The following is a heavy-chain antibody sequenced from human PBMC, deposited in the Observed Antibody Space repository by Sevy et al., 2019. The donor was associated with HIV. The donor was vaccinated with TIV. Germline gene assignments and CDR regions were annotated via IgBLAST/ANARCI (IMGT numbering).Heavy chain of an antibody. J-gene: IGHJ5*02. CDR2: ISGSGGST. V-gene: IGHV3-23*01. Sequence: GGSLRLSCAASGFTFSSYAMSWVRQAPGKGLEWVSAISGSGGSTYYADSVKGRFTISRDNSKNTLYLQMNSLRAEDTAVYYCAKPRTLGGYSSSSWFDPWGQGTLVTVSS. CDR1: GFTFSSYA. CDR3: AKPRTLGGYSSSSWFDP. D-gene: IGHD6-6*01.